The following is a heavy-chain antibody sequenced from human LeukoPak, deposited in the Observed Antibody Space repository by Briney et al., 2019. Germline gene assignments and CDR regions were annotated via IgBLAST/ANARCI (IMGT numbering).Heavy chain of an antibody. CDR2: ISYDGSTQ. Sequence: GGSLRLSCAASGFTFSHSAINWVRQAPGKGLEWVAVISYDGSTQYYADSVKGRFTISRDNSKDTLYLQMNSLRSEDTGVYYCANSMARGIGLDFWGQGTLVTVSS. J-gene: IGHJ4*02. CDR3: ANSMARGIGLDF. CDR1: GFTFSHSA. D-gene: IGHD5-24*01. V-gene: IGHV3-30*04.